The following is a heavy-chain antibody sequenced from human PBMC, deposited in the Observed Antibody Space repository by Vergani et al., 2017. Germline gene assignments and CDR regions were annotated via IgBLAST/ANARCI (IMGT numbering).Heavy chain of an antibody. Sequence: QVQLVESGGGVVQPGRSLRLSCAASGFTFSSSAMHWVRQAPGKGLERVAVISYDGSNKYYADYVKGRFTISRDNSKNTLYLQMNSLRAEDTAVYYCARWNYDFWSGYRLHYYYYYYMDVWGKGTTVTVSS. CDR1: GFTFSSSA. V-gene: IGHV3-30-3*01. D-gene: IGHD3-3*01. CDR2: ISYDGSNK. CDR3: ARWNYDFWSGYRLHYYYYYYMDV. J-gene: IGHJ6*03.